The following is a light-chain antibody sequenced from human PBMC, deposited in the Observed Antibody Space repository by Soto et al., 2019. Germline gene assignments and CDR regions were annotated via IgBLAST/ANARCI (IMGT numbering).Light chain of an antibody. J-gene: IGKJ1*01. CDR3: QQYGSSPT. Sequence: EIVLTQSPGTLSLSPGERATLSCRSSQSVSSSYLAWYQQKPGQAPRLLIYDVSSRATGLPDRFSGSGSGTDFTLTISRLEPEYFAVYYCQQYGSSPTFGQGTKVEIK. CDR2: DVS. V-gene: IGKV3-20*01. CDR1: QSVSSSY.